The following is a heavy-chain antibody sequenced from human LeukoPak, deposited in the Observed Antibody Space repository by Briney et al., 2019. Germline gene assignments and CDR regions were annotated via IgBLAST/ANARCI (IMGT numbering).Heavy chain of an antibody. J-gene: IGHJ3*02. CDR2: ISRSSSTI. Sequence: GGSLRLSCAASGFTFSSYSMNWVRQAPGKGLEWVSDISRSSSTIYYADSVKGRFTISRDNAKNSLYLQMNSLRAEDTAVYYCARDGGELGNAFDIWGQGTMVTVSS. D-gene: IGHD1-7*01. V-gene: IGHV3-48*01. CDR1: GFTFSSYS. CDR3: ARDGGELGNAFDI.